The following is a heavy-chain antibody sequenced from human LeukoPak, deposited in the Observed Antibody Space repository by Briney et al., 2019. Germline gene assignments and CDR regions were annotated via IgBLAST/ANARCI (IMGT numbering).Heavy chain of an antibody. D-gene: IGHD6-19*01. CDR1: GFIFSTYW. Sequence: GGSLRLSCGASGFIFSTYWMHWVRQAPGKGLEWVSHIDSEGISATYGDPAKGRFIMSRDNAKNTVYLQMNSLRAEDTGVYYCTRGTSVMAGIDFWGQGTLVTVSS. V-gene: IGHV3-74*01. CDR3: TRGTSVMAGIDF. J-gene: IGHJ4*02. CDR2: IDSEGISA.